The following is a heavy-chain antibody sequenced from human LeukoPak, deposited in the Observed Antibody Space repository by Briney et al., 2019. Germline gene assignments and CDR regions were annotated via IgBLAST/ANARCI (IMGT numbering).Heavy chain of an antibody. CDR2: ISGSGGST. CDR3: AKVQIVGGILEDAFDI. J-gene: IGHJ3*02. V-gene: IGHV3-23*01. Sequence: PGGSLRLSCAASGFTFSSYAMIWVRQAPGKGLEWVSAISGSGGSTYYADSVKGRFTISRDNSKNTLYLQMNSLRAEDTAVYYCAKVQIVGGILEDAFDIWGQGTMVTVSS. CDR1: GFTFSSYA. D-gene: IGHD1-26*01.